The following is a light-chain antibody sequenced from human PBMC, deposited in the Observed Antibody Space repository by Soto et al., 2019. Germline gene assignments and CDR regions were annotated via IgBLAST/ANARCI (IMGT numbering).Light chain of an antibody. CDR2: DVS. J-gene: IGLJ2*01. V-gene: IGLV2-14*01. Sequence: QSALTQPASVSGSPGQSITISCTGTSSDVGGYNYDSLYQQHPGKAPKLMIYDVSNRPSGVYNRFSGSKSGNTASLTISGRQAEDEADYYCSSYTSSSTVVFGGGTKLTVL. CDR3: SSYTSSSTVV. CDR1: SSDVGGYNY.